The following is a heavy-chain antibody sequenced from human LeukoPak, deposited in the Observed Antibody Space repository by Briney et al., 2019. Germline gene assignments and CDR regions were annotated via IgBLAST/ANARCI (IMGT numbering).Heavy chain of an antibody. CDR1: VFTLSSYE. V-gene: IGHV3-48*03. D-gene: IGHD3-9*01. J-gene: IGHJ6*02. CDR2: ISISRSII. CDR3: ARDMGDYDILTGYYSGMDA. Sequence: GGSLRLSRAASVFTLSSYETNWVRQAPGKGVEWVSYISISRSIIYYADSVKGRFTITRDNAKNSLYLQMNSLRAEDTAVYYCARDMGDYDILTGYYSGMDAWGQGTTVTVSS.